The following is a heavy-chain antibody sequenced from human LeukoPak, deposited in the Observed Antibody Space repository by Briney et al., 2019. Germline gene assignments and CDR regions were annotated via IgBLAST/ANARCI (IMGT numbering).Heavy chain of an antibody. Sequence: SETLSLTCAVYGGSFSGYYWSWIRQPPGKGLEWIGEINHSGSTNYNPSLKSRVTISVDTSKNQFSLKLSSVTAADTAVYYCASWYSSSWYKVFQHWGQGTLVTVSS. V-gene: IGHV4-34*01. CDR3: ASWYSSSWYKVFQH. J-gene: IGHJ1*01. CDR1: GGSFSGYY. CDR2: INHSGST. D-gene: IGHD6-13*01.